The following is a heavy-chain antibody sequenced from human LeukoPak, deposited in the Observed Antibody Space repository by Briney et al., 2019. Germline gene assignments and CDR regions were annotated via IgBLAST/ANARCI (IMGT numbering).Heavy chain of an antibody. D-gene: IGHD3-10*01. CDR1: GGSISSGGYY. CDR2: IYYSGST. Sequence: SETLSLTCTVSGGSISSGGYYWSWIRQHSGKGLEWIGYIYYSGSTYYNPSLKSRVTISVDTSKNQFSLKLSSVTAADTAVYYCARTYYYGSGSYPYGMDVWGQGTTVTVSS. CDR3: ARTYYYGSGSYPYGMDV. J-gene: IGHJ6*02. V-gene: IGHV4-31*03.